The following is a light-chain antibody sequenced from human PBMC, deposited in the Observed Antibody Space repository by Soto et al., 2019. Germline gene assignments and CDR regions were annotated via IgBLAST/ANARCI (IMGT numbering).Light chain of an antibody. V-gene: IGKV3-15*01. CDR2: GAS. CDR1: QSVSSN. CDR3: QQYNNSST. J-gene: IGKJ1*01. Sequence: EIVMTQSPATLSVSPGERATLSCRASQSVSSNLAWYQQKPGQAPRLLIYGASTRATGIPARFSGSGSGTDFTLTITSLQSEDVAVYCCQQYNNSSTVGQGTKVDI.